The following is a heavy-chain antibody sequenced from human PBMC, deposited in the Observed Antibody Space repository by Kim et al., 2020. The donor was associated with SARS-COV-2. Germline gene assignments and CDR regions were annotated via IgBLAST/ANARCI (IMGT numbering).Heavy chain of an antibody. J-gene: IGHJ3*02. V-gene: IGHV3-30-3*01. Sequence: GGSLRLSCAASGFTFSSYAMHWVRQAPGKGLEWVAVISYDGSNKYYADSVKGRFTISRDNSKNTLYLQMNSLRAEDTAVYYCARDGAWIQLWLLAFDIWG. CDR3: ARDGAWIQLWLLAFDI. CDR1: GFTFSSYA. CDR2: ISYDGSNK. D-gene: IGHD5-18*01.